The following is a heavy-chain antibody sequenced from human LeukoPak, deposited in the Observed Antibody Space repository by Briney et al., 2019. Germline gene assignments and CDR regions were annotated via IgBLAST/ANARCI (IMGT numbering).Heavy chain of an antibody. CDR3: ARDRVAAAGYFGY. V-gene: IGHV3-33*01. J-gene: IGHJ4*02. CDR2: IWYDGSNK. Sequence: GGSLRLSCAASGFTFSSYGMHWVRQAPGKGLEWVAVIWYDGSNKYYADSVKGRFTISRDNSKNTLYLQMNSLRAEDTAVYYCARDRVAAAGYFGYWGQGTLVTVSS. CDR1: GFTFSSYG. D-gene: IGHD6-13*01.